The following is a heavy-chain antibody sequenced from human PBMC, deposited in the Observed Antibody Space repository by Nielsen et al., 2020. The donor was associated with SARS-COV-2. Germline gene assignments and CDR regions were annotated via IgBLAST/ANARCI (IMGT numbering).Heavy chain of an antibody. CDR3: AKDTLYYDILTGYYPRDSFDY. V-gene: IGHV3-23*01. D-gene: IGHD3-9*01. Sequence: GESLKISCAASGFTFSSYAMSWVRQAPGKGLEWVSAISGSGGSTYYADSVKGRFTISRDNSKNTLYLQMNSLRAEDTAVYYCAKDTLYYDILTGYYPRDSFDYWGQGTLVTVSS. CDR1: GFTFSSYA. CDR2: ISGSGGST. J-gene: IGHJ4*02.